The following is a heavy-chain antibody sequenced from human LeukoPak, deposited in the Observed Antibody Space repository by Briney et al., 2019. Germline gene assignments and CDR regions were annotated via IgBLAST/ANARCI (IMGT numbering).Heavy chain of an antibody. CDR2: IASDGSST. CDR3: AREQWLVNY. Sequence: GGSLRLSCAASGFTFSSYWMNWVRQAPGKGLVWVSRIASDGSSTTYADSVKGRFSISRDNAKNTLYLQMNSLRAEDTAVYYCAREQWLVNYWGQGTLVTVSS. J-gene: IGHJ4*02. V-gene: IGHV3-74*01. D-gene: IGHD6-19*01. CDR1: GFTFSSYW.